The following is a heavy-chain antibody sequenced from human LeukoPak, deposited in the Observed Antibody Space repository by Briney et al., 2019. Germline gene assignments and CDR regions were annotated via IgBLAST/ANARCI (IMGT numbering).Heavy chain of an antibody. CDR2: IYYTGTT. CDR3: ATSVGTTGNT. CDR1: AGSISSYY. D-gene: IGHD1-1*01. J-gene: IGHJ4*02. V-gene: IGHV4-59*08. Sequence: SETLSLTCTVSAGSISSYYWNWLRKSPGQGLEWIGYIYYTGTTKYNPSLTSRVTISIDTSKNQFSLKLSSVTAADTAVYYCATSVGTTGNTWGQESLVIVSS.